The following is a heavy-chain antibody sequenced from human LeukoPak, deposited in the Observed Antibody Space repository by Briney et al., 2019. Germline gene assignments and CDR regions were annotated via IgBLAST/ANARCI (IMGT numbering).Heavy chain of an antibody. CDR2: ISSSSSYI. Sequence: GGSLRLSCAASGFTFSSYSMNWVRQAPGKGLEWVSSISSSSSYIYYGDSVKGRFTISRDNAKDSLYLQMDSLRAEDTAVYYCARDYEIYWGQGTLVTVSS. D-gene: IGHD5-12*01. CDR3: ARDYEIY. J-gene: IGHJ4*02. CDR1: GFTFSSYS. V-gene: IGHV3-21*01.